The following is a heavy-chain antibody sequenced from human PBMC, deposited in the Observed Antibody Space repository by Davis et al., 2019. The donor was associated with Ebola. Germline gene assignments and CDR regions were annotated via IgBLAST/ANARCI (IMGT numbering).Heavy chain of an antibody. Sequence: ASVKVSCKASGYTFTTYGITWVRQAPGQGLEWMGWINPNSGGTTYAQKFQGRVTMTRDTSISTAYMDLSRLTSDDTAVYYCTTEEVFKNWFDPWGQGTLVTVSS. V-gene: IGHV1-2*02. CDR2: INPNSGGT. CDR3: TTEEVFKNWFDP. J-gene: IGHJ5*02. CDR1: GYTFTTYG.